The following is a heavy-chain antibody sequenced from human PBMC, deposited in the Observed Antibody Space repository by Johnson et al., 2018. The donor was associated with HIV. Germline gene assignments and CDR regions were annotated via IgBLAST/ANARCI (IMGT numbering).Heavy chain of an antibody. J-gene: IGHJ3*02. CDR1: GFTFSSYA. D-gene: IGHD3-22*01. CDR2: ISYDGSNK. Sequence: QVQLVESGGGVVQPGRSLRLSCAASGFTFSSYAMHWVRQAPGKGLEWVAVISYDGSNKYYADSVKGRFTISRDNSKNTLYLQMNSLRAEDTAVYYCAKEGLGYDSSGYYYVGDAFDIWGQGTMVTVSS. V-gene: IGHV3-30*04. CDR3: AKEGLGYDSSGYYYVGDAFDI.